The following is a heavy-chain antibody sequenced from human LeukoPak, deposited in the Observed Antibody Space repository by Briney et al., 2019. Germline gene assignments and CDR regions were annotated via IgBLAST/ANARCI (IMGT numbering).Heavy chain of an antibody. Sequence: GGSLRLSCAASGFTFSSYSMNWVRQAPGKGLEWVSSISSSSSYIYYADSVKGRFTISRDNAKNSLYLQMNSLRAEDTAVYYCARGPDYGDYFDYWGQGTLVTVSS. CDR2: ISSSSSYI. D-gene: IGHD4-17*01. V-gene: IGHV3-21*01. CDR3: ARGPDYGDYFDY. CDR1: GFTFSSYS. J-gene: IGHJ4*02.